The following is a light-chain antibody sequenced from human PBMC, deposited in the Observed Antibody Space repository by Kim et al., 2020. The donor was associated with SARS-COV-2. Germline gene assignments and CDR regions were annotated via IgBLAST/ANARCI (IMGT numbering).Light chain of an antibody. CDR1: SLRSYY. Sequence: ALGQTVRITCQGDSLRSYYASWYQKKPGQAPLLVIYGKNNRPSGIPDRFSGSSSGNTASLTITGAQAEDEADYYCNSRDSSGNHVVFGGGTQLTVL. J-gene: IGLJ2*01. CDR3: NSRDSSGNHVV. V-gene: IGLV3-19*01. CDR2: GKN.